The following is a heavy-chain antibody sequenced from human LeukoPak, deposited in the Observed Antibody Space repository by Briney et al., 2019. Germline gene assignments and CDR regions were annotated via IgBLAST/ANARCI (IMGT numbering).Heavy chain of an antibody. CDR2: VNSDGRFT. CDR3: VRSDWFDN. J-gene: IGHJ5*02. Sequence: PGGSLRPSCAASGFFFSNYGMHWVRQAPGKGLVWVSRVNSDGRFTKYADSVKGRFTISRDNAKNTLYLQMNSLRAEDTAMYYCVRSDWFDNWGQGTLVTVSS. CDR1: GFFFSNYG. V-gene: IGHV3-74*03.